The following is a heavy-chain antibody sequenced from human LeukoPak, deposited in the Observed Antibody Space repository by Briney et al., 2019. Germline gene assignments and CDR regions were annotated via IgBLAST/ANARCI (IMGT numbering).Heavy chain of an antibody. CDR2: IYYSGST. V-gene: IGHV4-39*02. CDR3: ARDQAEDQAGTTYDW. Sequence: SSETLSLTCTVSGGSISSSSYYWGWIRQPPGKGLEWIGSIYYSGSTYYNPSLKSRVTISVDTSKNQFSLKLSSVTAADTAVYYCARDQAEDQAGTTYDWWGQGTLVTVSS. J-gene: IGHJ4*02. CDR1: GGSISSSSYY. D-gene: IGHD1-1*01.